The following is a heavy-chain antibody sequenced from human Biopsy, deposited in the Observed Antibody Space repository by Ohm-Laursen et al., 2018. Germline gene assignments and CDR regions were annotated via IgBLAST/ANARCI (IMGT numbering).Heavy chain of an antibody. V-gene: IGHV3-21*06. CDR2: ISASSSYI. CDR1: GVTLSGYG. CDR3: ATELLPPGVGGPWLDS. Sequence: LRLSCAASGVTLSGYGMNWVRQAPGKGLEWVLSISASSSYIYYADSVKGRFTVSRDNTKNTLYLQMNSLRAADTAIYFCATELLPPGVGGPWLDSWGQGTPVTVSS. J-gene: IGHJ5*01. D-gene: IGHD3-10*01.